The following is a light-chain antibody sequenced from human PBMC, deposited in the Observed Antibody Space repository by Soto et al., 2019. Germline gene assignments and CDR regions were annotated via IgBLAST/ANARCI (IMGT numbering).Light chain of an antibody. Sequence: DIQMTQSPSTLSASVGDRVTITCRASQSISSWLAWYQQKPGKAPKLLIYKASSLESGVPSRFSGSGSGTEFTLTISSLQPDDFATYYCQQYNLPGWTFGQGTKVEIK. CDR2: KAS. CDR3: QQYNLPGWT. V-gene: IGKV1-5*03. J-gene: IGKJ1*01. CDR1: QSISSW.